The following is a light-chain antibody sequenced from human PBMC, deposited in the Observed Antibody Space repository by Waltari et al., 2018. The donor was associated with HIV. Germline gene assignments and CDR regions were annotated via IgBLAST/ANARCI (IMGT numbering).Light chain of an antibody. CDR1: RSNLGAGSD. J-gene: IGLJ1*01. CDR3: QSYDSSLSGSRV. V-gene: IGLV1-40*01. CDR2: DNN. Sequence: QSVLTQPPSVSGAPGQRVTISCSGTRSNLGAGSDVHWYQQLPGTAPKLLIYDNNNRPSGVPDRFSGSKSGTSASLAITGLQPEDEADYYCQSYDSSLSGSRVFGTGTEVTVL.